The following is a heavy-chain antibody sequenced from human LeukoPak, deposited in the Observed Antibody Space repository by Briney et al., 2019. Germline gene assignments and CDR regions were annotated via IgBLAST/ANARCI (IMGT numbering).Heavy chain of an antibody. Sequence: GGSLRLSCAASGFTFNNYWMSWFRQAPGKGLEWVANIKQDESEKNYVDSVKGRFTISRDNVKNSLYLQMNSLRAEDTAVYSCARVNDYDSGSLYRPIDYWGQGTLVTVSS. D-gene: IGHD3-10*01. CDR2: IKQDESEK. CDR3: ARVNDYDSGSLYRPIDY. CDR1: GFTFNNYW. J-gene: IGHJ4*02. V-gene: IGHV3-7*01.